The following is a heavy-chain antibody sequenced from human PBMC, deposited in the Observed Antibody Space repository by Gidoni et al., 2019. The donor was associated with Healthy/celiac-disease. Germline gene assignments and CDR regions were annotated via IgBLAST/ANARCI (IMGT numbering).Heavy chain of an antibody. V-gene: IGHV4-61*01. Sequence: QVQLQESGPGLVKPSETLSLTCTVSGGSVSSASYYGSWIRQPPGKGLEWIGYIYYSGSTTYNPPLKSRGTISVNTSGKQFSRKWGSVTAAATALYYVARAFDSIGTIDYGGQGTLVTVSS. J-gene: IGHJ4*02. D-gene: IGHD3-22*01. CDR2: IYYSGST. CDR1: GGSVSSASYY. CDR3: ARAFDSIGTIDY.